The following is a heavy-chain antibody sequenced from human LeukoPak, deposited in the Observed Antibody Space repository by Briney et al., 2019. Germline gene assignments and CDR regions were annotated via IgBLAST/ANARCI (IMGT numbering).Heavy chain of an antibody. D-gene: IGHD7-27*01. CDR2: IYTSGST. CDR3: ARCDWGSTGYYFDY. Sequence: SETLSLTCTVSGGSISSYYWSWIRQPAGKGLEWIGRIYTSGSTNYNPSLKSRVTMSVDTSKNQFSLELSSVTAADTAVYYCARCDWGSTGYYFDYWGQGTLVTVSS. J-gene: IGHJ4*02. V-gene: IGHV4-4*07. CDR1: GGSISSYY.